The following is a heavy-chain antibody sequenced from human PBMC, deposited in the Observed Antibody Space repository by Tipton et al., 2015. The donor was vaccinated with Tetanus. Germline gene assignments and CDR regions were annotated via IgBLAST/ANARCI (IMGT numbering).Heavy chain of an antibody. Sequence: QSGAEVKKPGASAKVSCKASGYTFTSYYMHWVRQAPGQGLEWMGIINPSGGSTSYAQKFQGRVTMTRDTSTSTVYMELSSLRSEDTAVYYCARVFQQLASIDYWGQGTLVTVSS. CDR3: ARVFQQLASIDY. D-gene: IGHD6-6*01. J-gene: IGHJ4*02. V-gene: IGHV1-46*03. CDR1: GYTFTSYY. CDR2: INPSGGST.